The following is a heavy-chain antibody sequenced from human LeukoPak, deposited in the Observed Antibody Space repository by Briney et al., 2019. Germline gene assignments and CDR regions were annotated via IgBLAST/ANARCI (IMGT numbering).Heavy chain of an antibody. D-gene: IGHD5-24*01. V-gene: IGHV3-74*01. J-gene: IGHJ3*02. CDR1: GFTFSSYW. CDR2: INSDGSST. Sequence: PGGSLRLSCAASGFTFSSYWMHWVRQAPGKGLVWVSRINSDGSSTSYADSVKGRFTISRDNAKNTLYLQMNSLRAEDTAVYYCARAHRWLLAPGAFDIWGQGTMVTVSS. CDR3: ARAHRWLLAPGAFDI.